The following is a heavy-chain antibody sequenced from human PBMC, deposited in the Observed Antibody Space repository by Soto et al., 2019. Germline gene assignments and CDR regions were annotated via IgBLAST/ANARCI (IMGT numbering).Heavy chain of an antibody. Sequence: GGSLRLSCAASGFTFSSYAMSWVRQAPGKGLEWVSAISGSGGSTYYADSVKGRFTISRDNSKNTLYLQMNSLRAEDTAVYYCAKDNYDILTGYYNVIFDYWGQGTLVTVSS. CDR3: AKDNYDILTGYYNVIFDY. CDR2: ISGSGGST. V-gene: IGHV3-23*01. J-gene: IGHJ4*02. CDR1: GFTFSSYA. D-gene: IGHD3-9*01.